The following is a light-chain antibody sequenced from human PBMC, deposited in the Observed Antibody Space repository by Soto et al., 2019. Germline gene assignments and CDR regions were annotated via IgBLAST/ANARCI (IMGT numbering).Light chain of an antibody. J-gene: IGKJ4*01. Sequence: EVVLTQSPVTLSLSPGERATLSCRASQSFYEKLAWYQQKPGQTPRLVIYDASTRATGTPGSFSGSGSGTEFTLTISSLQSEDFAVYYCQQYNRWPLTFGGGTKVDIK. CDR3: QQYNRWPLT. CDR2: DAS. V-gene: IGKV3-15*01. CDR1: QSFYEK.